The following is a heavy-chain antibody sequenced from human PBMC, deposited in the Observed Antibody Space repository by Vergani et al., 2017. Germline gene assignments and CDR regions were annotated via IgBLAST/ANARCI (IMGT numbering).Heavy chain of an antibody. CDR2: MNPNSGNT. V-gene: IGHV1-8*01. Sequence: QVQLVQSGAEVKKPGASVKVSCKASGYTFTSYDSNWVRQATGQGLEWMGWMNPNSGNTGYAQKFQGRVTMTRNTSLSTAYMELSSLRSEDTAVYYCARGKDRSGWLLNLYYWGQGTLVTVSS. D-gene: IGHD6-19*01. CDR3: ARGKDRSGWLLNLYY. CDR1: GYTFTSYD. J-gene: IGHJ4*02.